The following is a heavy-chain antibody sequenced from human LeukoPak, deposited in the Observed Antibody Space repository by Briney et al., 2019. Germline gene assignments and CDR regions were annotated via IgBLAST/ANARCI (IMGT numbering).Heavy chain of an antibody. CDR2: VNQDGSKK. CDR3: AKWGPYCVGDYCPALDS. J-gene: IGHJ5*01. Sequence: GGSLRLSCVASRFTFSNYWMSWVRQAPGKGLEWVANVNQDGSKKRYADSMKGRFTISRDNAKESLYLQLNSLRAEDTAVYYCAKWGPYCVGDYCPALDSWGPGTLVTVSS. CDR1: RFTFSNYW. V-gene: IGHV3-7*01. D-gene: IGHD2-21*02.